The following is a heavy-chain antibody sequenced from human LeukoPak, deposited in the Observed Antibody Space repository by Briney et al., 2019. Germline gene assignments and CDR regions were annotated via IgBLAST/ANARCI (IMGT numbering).Heavy chain of an antibody. CDR3: ARNGNIYGPFVY. J-gene: IGHJ4*02. V-gene: IGHV4-61*02. CDR1: GGSISSGSYY. CDR2: MYTSGNT. Sequence: SETLSLTCTVSGGSISSGSYYWSWLRQPAGKGLEWIGRMYTSGNTNYNLSLKSRFTISVHTSKHQSSLTLSAVTAPPTPVYYWARNGNIYGPFVYWGQGTLVTVSS. D-gene: IGHD1-1*01.